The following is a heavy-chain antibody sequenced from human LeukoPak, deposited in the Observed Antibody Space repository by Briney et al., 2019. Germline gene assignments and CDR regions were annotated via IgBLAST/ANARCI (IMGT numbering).Heavy chain of an antibody. CDR3: ARHPPYSSSWYNA. Sequence: SETLSLTCAVYGGSFSGYYWSWIRQPPGKGLEWIGEINHSGSTNYNPSLKSRVTISVDTSKNQFSLKLSSVTAADTAVYYCARHPPYSSSWYNAWGQGTLVTVSS. D-gene: IGHD6-13*01. CDR1: GGSFSGYY. V-gene: IGHV4-34*01. J-gene: IGHJ5*02. CDR2: INHSGST.